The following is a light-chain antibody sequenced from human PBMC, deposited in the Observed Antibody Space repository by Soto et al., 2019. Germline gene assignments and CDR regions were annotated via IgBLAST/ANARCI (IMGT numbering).Light chain of an antibody. J-gene: IGLJ1*01. Sequence: QSVLTQPASVSASPGQSITIPCTGTSSDVGSYNLVSWFQQHPGKVPKLLIYEGTKRPSGLSDRFSGSKSGTTASLTISGLQAEDEANYYCYSYAGENLYVFGTATKVTV. V-gene: IGLV2-23*01. CDR3: YSYAGENLYV. CDR1: SSDVGSYNL. CDR2: EGT.